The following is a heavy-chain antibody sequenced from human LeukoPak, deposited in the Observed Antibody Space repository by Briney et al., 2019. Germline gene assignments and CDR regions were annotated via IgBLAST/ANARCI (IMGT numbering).Heavy chain of an antibody. CDR3: ARGSVPAAILSNSGGAMDV. J-gene: IGHJ6*03. Sequence: GGSLRLSCAASTFTFSSYSMNWVRQAPGKGLEWVSFISTRSGTIYYADSVKGRFTISRDNAKNSLYLQMNSLRAEDTAVYYCARGSVPAAILSNSGGAMDVWGKGTTVTVSS. V-gene: IGHV3-48*01. D-gene: IGHD2-2*01. CDR1: TFTFSSYS. CDR2: ISTRSGTI.